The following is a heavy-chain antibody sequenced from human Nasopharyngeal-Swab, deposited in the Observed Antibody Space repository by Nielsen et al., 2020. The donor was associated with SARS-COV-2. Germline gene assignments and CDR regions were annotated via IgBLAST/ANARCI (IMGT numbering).Heavy chain of an antibody. CDR3: ASSGVLWELLPDY. D-gene: IGHD1-26*01. Sequence: SETLSLTCAVYGGSFSGYYWSWIRQPPGKGLEWIGEINHSGYTNYNPSLKSRVTISVDTSKNQFSLKLSSVTAADTAVYYCASSGVLWELLPDYWGQGTLVTVSS. J-gene: IGHJ4*02. V-gene: IGHV4-34*01. CDR2: INHSGYT. CDR1: GGSFSGYY.